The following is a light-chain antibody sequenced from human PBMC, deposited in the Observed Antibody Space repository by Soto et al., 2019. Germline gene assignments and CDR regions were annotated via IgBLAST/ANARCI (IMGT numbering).Light chain of an antibody. CDR2: AAS. J-gene: IGKJ1*01. CDR3: QELNTYPWT. CDR1: QGITRY. Sequence: DIQVTQSPSFLSASVGDTVAITCRASQGITRYLAWYQQKPGKAPRLLIYAASTLQGGVASRFSGSGFGTEFTLTISNLQPEDLATYYCQELNTYPWTFGQGTKVEI. V-gene: IGKV1-9*01.